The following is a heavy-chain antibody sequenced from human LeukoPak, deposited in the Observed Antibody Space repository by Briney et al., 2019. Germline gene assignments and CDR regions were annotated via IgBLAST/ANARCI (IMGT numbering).Heavy chain of an antibody. D-gene: IGHD3-22*01. CDR2: ISGSGGPT. CDR3: AKDKTHYYDSGGHYPKFDY. J-gene: IGHJ4*02. CDR1: GFTFSKYA. V-gene: IGHV3-23*01. Sequence: GGSLRLSCVASGFTFSKYAMSWVRQAPGKGLEWASGISGSGGPTYYADSVKGRFTISRDNSKNTLYLQMNSLRAEDTAVYYCAKDKTHYYDSGGHYPKFDYWGQGTLVSVSS.